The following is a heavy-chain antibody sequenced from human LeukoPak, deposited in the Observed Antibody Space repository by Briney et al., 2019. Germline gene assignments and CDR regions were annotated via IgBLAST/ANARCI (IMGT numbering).Heavy chain of an antibody. D-gene: IGHD6-13*01. CDR2: LSGSGGST. V-gene: IGHV3-23*01. CDR3: AKVDSGIVATGSPYFDY. CDR1: GFTFTTYS. J-gene: IGHJ4*02. Sequence: QAGGSLRLSCAASGFTFTTYSLTWVRQAPGKGLEWVSSLSGSGGSTYHADSVKGRFTISRDNSKNTLYLQMNSLRAEDTAVYYCAKVDSGIVATGSPYFDYWGQGTLVTVSS.